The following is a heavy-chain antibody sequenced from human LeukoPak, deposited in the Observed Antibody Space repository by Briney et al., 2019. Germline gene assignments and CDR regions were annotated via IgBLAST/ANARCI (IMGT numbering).Heavy chain of an antibody. J-gene: IGHJ6*02. V-gene: IGHV3-66*01. CDR2: IYSGGST. CDR1: GFTVSSNY. CDR3: ARDDYYDSSGYPKNYYYYGMDV. Sequence: GGSLRLSCAASGFTVSSNYMIWVRQAPGKGLEWVSVIYSGGSTYYADSVKGRFTISRDNSKNTLHLQMNSLRAEDTAVYYCARDDYYDSSGYPKNYYYYGMDVWGQGTTVTVSS. D-gene: IGHD3-22*01.